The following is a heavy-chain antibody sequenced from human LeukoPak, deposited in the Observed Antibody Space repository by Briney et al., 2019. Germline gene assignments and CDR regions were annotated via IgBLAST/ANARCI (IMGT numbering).Heavy chain of an antibody. CDR2: IHYSGST. J-gene: IGHJ3*02. V-gene: IGHV4-59*01. CDR1: GGSIRSYY. Sequence: ASETLSLTCTVSGGSIRSYYWSWIRQPPGKGLEWIGYIHYSGSTNYNPSLKSRVTISVDTSKNQFSLKLSSVTAADTAVYYCAREAREGHVFDIWGQGTMVTVSS. D-gene: IGHD5-24*01. CDR3: AREAREGHVFDI.